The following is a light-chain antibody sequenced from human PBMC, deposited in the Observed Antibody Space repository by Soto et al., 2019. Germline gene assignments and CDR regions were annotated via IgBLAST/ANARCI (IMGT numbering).Light chain of an antibody. CDR3: CSYAGSYTWV. J-gene: IGLJ3*02. CDR1: SSDVGGYNY. Sequence: QSALTQPRSVSGSPGQSVTISCTGTSSDVGGYNYVSWYQQYPGKAPKLMIYDVSKRPSGVPDRFSGSKSGNPASLTISGLQAEDEADYYCCSYAGSYTWVFGGGTKLTVL. CDR2: DVS. V-gene: IGLV2-11*01.